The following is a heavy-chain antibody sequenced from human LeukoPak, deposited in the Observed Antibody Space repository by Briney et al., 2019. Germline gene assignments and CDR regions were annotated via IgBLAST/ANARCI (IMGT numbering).Heavy chain of an antibody. CDR3: ARQATISIAVAGYYFDY. Sequence: ASVKVSCKASGYTFTSYDINWVRQATGQGLEWMGWMNPNSGNTGYAQKFQGRVTMTRNTSISTAYMELSSLRSEDTAVYYCARQATISIAVAGYYFDYWGQGTLVTVSS. D-gene: IGHD6-19*01. J-gene: IGHJ4*02. V-gene: IGHV1-8*01. CDR2: MNPNSGNT. CDR1: GYTFTSYD.